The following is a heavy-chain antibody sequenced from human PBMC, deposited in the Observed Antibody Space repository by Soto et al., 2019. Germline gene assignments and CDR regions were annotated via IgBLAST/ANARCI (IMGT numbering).Heavy chain of an antibody. J-gene: IGHJ5*02. V-gene: IGHV4-4*07. CDR3: VRDGAKTLRDWFDP. D-gene: IGHD1-26*01. CDR2: IYATGTT. CDR1: GASISGFY. Sequence: SETLSLTCTVSGASISGFYWSWIRKSAGKGLEWIGRIYATGTTDYNPSLKSRVMMSVDTSKKQFSLKLRSVTAADTAVYYCVRDGAKTLRDWFDPWGQGISVTV.